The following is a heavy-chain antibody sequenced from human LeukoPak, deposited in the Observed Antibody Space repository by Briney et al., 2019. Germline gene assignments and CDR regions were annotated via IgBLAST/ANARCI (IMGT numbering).Heavy chain of an antibody. CDR3: AKGAGGFSYYNWFDP. CDR1: GGSISSSPYY. D-gene: IGHD5-18*01. Sequence: SETLSLTCTVSGGSISSSPYYWGWLRQPPGKGLEGIGRIYYRGTTHYSPSLESRVTISVDTSKNQSSLKLASVTAADTAIYYCAKGAGGFSYYNWFDPWGQGTLVTVSS. J-gene: IGHJ5*02. V-gene: IGHV4-39*07. CDR2: IYYRGTT.